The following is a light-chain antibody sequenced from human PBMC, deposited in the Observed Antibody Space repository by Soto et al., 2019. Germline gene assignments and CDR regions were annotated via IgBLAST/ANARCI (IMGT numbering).Light chain of an antibody. J-gene: IGKJ1*01. Sequence: DIHMTQSPATLSASVGDRVTITCRASQSISSWLAWYQQKPGKAPKLLIYDASSLESGVPSRFSGSGSGTEFTLTISSLQPDDFATYCCQQYTTYSTFGQGTKVDI. V-gene: IGKV1-5*01. CDR1: QSISSW. CDR3: QQYTTYST. CDR2: DAS.